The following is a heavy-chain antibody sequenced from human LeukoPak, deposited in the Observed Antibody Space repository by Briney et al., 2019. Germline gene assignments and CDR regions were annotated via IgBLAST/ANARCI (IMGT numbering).Heavy chain of an antibody. CDR3: AHRRRPDCSSPNCYNWFDP. CDR2: IYWNDDK. Sequence: SGPTLVKPTQTLTLTCTFSGFSLSTSGVGVGWIRQPPGKALEGLAPIYWNDDKRYSPYLKTRLPITKETSKNKVVLTMTNIDPVDTATYFCAHRRRPDCSSPNCYNWFDPWGQGTLVTVSS. V-gene: IGHV2-5*01. CDR1: GFSLSTSGVG. D-gene: IGHD2-2*01. J-gene: IGHJ5*02.